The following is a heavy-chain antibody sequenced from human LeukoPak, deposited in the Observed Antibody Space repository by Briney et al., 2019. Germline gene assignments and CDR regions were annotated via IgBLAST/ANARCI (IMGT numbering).Heavy chain of an antibody. CDR1: GGSISSGDYY. V-gene: IGHV4-30-4*01. J-gene: IGHJ6*02. Sequence: SQTLSLTCTVSGGSISSGDYYWSWIRQPPGKGLEWIGYIYYSGSTYYNPSLKSRVTMSVDTSKNQFSLKLSSATAADTAVYYCAREATYSGYANYGMDVWGQGTTVTVSS. D-gene: IGHD5-12*01. CDR3: AREATYSGYANYGMDV. CDR2: IYYSGST.